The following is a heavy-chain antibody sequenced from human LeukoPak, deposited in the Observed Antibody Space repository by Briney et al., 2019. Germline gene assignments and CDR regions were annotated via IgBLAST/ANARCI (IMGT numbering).Heavy chain of an antibody. CDR3: AGRGEGYNGDS. Sequence: GGSLRLSCAASGFTFSSYEMNWVRQAPGKGLEWVSYISSSGSTIYYADSVKGRFTISRDNAKNSLYLQMNSLRAEDTAVYYWAGRGEGYNGDSGGQGPLVTVSS. V-gene: IGHV3-48*03. J-gene: IGHJ5*01. D-gene: IGHD5-24*01. CDR2: ISSSGSTI. CDR1: GFTFSSYE.